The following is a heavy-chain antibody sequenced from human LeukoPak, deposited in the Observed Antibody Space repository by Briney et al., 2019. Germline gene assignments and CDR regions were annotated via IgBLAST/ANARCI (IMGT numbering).Heavy chain of an antibody. CDR3: ARGKGIYCGGDCSALDY. D-gene: IGHD2-21*02. CDR1: GFTFNSYA. J-gene: IGHJ4*02. V-gene: IGHV3-64*01. Sequence: PGGSLRLSCAASGFTFNSYAIHWVRQAPGKGLEYVSAISSNGDGTYYANSVKGRFTISRDNSKNTLYLQMGSLRAEDMAVYYCARGKGIYCGGDCSALDYWGQGTLATVSS. CDR2: ISSNGDGT.